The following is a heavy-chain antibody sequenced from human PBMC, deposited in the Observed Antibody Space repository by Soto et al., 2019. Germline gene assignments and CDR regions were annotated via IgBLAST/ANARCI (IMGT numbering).Heavy chain of an antibody. V-gene: IGHV4-59*01. CDR3: ARSLTVTRFDQ. CDR2: VFHTGTT. D-gene: IGHD4-17*01. CDR1: GGSMNNNY. J-gene: IGHJ4*02. Sequence: QVHLQESGPGLVKPSETLSLFCNVSGGSMNNNYWSWIRQAPGKGLAWIGYVFHTGTTNYNPSLKSVVTLAGDRSKKQFFLSLSSVAAADTAVYYCARSLTVTRFDQWGQGARGTVS.